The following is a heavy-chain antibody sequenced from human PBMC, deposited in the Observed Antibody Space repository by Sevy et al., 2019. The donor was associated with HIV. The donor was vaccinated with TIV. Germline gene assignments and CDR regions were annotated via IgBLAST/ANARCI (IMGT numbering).Heavy chain of an antibody. Sequence: GESLKISCAASGFTFSSYAMHWVRQAPGKGLEWVAVISYDGSNKYYADSVKGRFTISRDNSKNTLYLQMNSLRAADTAVYYCASGATVTQFDYWGQGTLVTVSS. V-gene: IGHV3-30*04. CDR1: GFTFSSYA. J-gene: IGHJ4*02. CDR2: ISYDGSNK. D-gene: IGHD4-17*01. CDR3: ASGATVTQFDY.